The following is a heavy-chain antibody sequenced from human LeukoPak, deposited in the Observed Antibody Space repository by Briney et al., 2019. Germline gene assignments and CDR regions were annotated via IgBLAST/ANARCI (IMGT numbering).Heavy chain of an antibody. CDR2: INPSGGST. Sequence: ASVKVSCKASGYTFTSYDINWLRQATGQGLEWMGIINPSGGSTSYAQKFQGRVTMTRDTSTSTVYMELSSLRSEDTAVYYCARMGSSTSCYACYYYGMDVWGQGTTVTVSS. CDR3: ARMGSSTSCYACYYYGMDV. CDR1: GYTFTSYD. D-gene: IGHD2-2*01. V-gene: IGHV1-46*01. J-gene: IGHJ6*02.